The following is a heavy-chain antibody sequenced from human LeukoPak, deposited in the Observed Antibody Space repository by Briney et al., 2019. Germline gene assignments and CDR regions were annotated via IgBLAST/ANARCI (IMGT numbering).Heavy chain of an antibody. Sequence: VGSLRLSCAASGFTFSSYWMHWVRQAPGKGLVWVSRINSDGSSTSYADSVKGRFTISRDNAKNTLYLQMNSLRAEDTAVYYCARWGDIAAAATREWYYYGMDVWGQGTTVTVSS. V-gene: IGHV3-74*01. CDR3: ARWGDIAAAATREWYYYGMDV. J-gene: IGHJ6*02. D-gene: IGHD6-13*01. CDR2: INSDGSST. CDR1: GFTFSSYW.